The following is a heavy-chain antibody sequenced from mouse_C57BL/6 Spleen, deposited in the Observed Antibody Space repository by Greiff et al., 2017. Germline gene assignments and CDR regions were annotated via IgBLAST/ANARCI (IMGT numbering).Heavy chain of an antibody. V-gene: IGHV14-4*01. CDR2: IDPENGDT. D-gene: IGHD4-1*01. CDR3: TTLTGTRAMDY. J-gene: IGHJ4*01. Sequence: VQLKESGAELVRPGASVKLSCTASGFNIKDDYMHWVKQRPEQGLEWMGWIDPENGDTEYASKFQGKATITADTSSNTASLQLSSLTSEDTAVYYCTTLTGTRAMDYWGQGTSVTVSS. CDR1: GFNIKDDY.